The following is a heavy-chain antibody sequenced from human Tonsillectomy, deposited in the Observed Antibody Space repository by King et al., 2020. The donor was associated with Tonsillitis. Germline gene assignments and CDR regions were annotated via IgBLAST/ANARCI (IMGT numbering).Heavy chain of an antibody. V-gene: IGHV2-70*01. D-gene: IGHD6-19*01. CDR2: IVWDDDK. Sequence: TLKESGPALVKPTQTLTLTCTFSGFSLSTSGMCVSWIRQPPGKALEWLALIVWDDDKYYSTSLKTRLTISKDTSKNQVVLTMTNMYPVDTATYYCARTQGYSSGWYEGYYFDYWGQGTLVTVSS. J-gene: IGHJ4*02. CDR3: ARTQGYSSGWYEGYYFDY. CDR1: GFSLSTSGMC.